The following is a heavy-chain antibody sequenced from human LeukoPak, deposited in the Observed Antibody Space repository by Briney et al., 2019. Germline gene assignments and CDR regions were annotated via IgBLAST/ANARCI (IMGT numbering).Heavy chain of an antibody. Sequence: GGSLRLSCAASGFTFSSSGMHWVRQAPGKGLEWVAFIRYDGTSKYYADSVKGRFTISRDNSKNTVYLQMNSLRAEDAAVYYCAKETRGSYSDYWGQGALVTVSS. J-gene: IGHJ4*02. V-gene: IGHV3-30*02. CDR3: AKETRGSYSDY. CDR1: GFTFSSSG. D-gene: IGHD1-26*01. CDR2: IRYDGTSK.